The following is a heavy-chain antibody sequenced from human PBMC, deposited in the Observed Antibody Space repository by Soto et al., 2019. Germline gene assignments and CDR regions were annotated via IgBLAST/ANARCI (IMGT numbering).Heavy chain of an antibody. Sequence: QVQLQESGPGLVKPSQTLSLTCSVSGASISRDDYYWSWIRQHPGKGLEWIAYIYSSGNSCYNPSLSSRVAISLDTSKNQFSLRLSSVTAADTGVYYCASALTGDYVGFDYWGQGTPATVSS. D-gene: IGHD3-9*01. CDR3: ASALTGDYVGFDY. CDR2: IYSSGNS. V-gene: IGHV4-31*03. CDR1: GASISRDDYY. J-gene: IGHJ4*02.